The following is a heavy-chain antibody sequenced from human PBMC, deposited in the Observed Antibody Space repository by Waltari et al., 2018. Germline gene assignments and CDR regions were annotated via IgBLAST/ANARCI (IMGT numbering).Heavy chain of an antibody. CDR3: ARRSDFDWLPGTYFDY. J-gene: IGHJ4*02. D-gene: IGHD3-9*01. V-gene: IGHV4-39*01. CDR1: GGSISSSCYY. Sequence: QLQLQESGPGLVTPSETLSLTCTVSGGSISSSCYYWGWIRTPPGKGLEWIGSIYFSGSTYYNPSLKSRVTISVDTSKNQFSLKLSSVTAADTAVYYCARRSDFDWLPGTYFDYWGQGTLVTVSS. CDR2: IYFSGST.